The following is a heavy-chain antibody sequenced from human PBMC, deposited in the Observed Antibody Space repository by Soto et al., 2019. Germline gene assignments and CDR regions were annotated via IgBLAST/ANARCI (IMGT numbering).Heavy chain of an antibody. J-gene: IGHJ6*02. CDR3: ARHTVTTLYYYYGMDV. CDR1: GGSISSSSYY. CDR2: IYYSGST. D-gene: IGHD4-17*01. Sequence: SETLSLTCTVSGGSISSSSYYWGWIRQPPGKGLEWIGSIYYSGSTYYNPSLKSRVTISVDTSKNQFSLKLSSVTAADTAVYYCARHTVTTLYYYYGMDVWGQGTTVTVSS. V-gene: IGHV4-39*01.